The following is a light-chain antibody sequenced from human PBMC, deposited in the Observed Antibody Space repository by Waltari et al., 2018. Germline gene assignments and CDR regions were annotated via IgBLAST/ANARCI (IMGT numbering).Light chain of an antibody. V-gene: IGKV1-5*01. CDR1: VGVSTW. J-gene: IGKJ4*01. CDR3: QQYNTYSRT. Sequence: DIQMTQSPSTLPASVGDRVTITCRASVGVSTWLAWYQQKPGKAPKLLIYDASSLESGVPLRFSGSGSGTEFTLTISSLQPDDFATYYCQQYNTYSRTFGGGTKVEIK. CDR2: DAS.